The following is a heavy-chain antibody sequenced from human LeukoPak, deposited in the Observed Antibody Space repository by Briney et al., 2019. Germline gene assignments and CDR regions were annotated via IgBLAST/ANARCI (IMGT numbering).Heavy chain of an antibody. CDR3: ARDGHYYDSSGYLDY. D-gene: IGHD3-22*01. CDR2: ISSSSSYI. V-gene: IGHV3-21*01. CDR1: GFTFSSYS. Sequence: GSLRFSCAASGFTFSSYSMNWVRQAPGKGLEWVSSISSSSSYIYYADSVKGRFTISRDNAKNSLYLQMNSLRAEDTAVYYCARDGHYYDSSGYLDYWGQGTLVTVSS. J-gene: IGHJ4*02.